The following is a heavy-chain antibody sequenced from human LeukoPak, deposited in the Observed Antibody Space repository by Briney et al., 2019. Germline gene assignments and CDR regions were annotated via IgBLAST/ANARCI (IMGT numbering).Heavy chain of an antibody. CDR1: GGSINSYY. CDR2: IYYSGST. J-gene: IGHJ4*02. D-gene: IGHD2-2*01. V-gene: IGHV4-59*01. CDR3: ARGPSYHGGYFDY. Sequence: TSETLSLTCSVSGGSINSYYWSWIRQPPGKGLEWIGYIYYSGSTNHNPSLKSRVTISVDTSKNQFSLKLSSVTAADTAVYYCARGPSYHGGYFDYWGQGTLVTVSS.